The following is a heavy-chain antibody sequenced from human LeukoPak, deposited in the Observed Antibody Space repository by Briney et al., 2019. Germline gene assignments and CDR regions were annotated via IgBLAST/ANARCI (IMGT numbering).Heavy chain of an antibody. Sequence: SGTLSLTCTVSGGSISSYYWSWIRQPPGKGLEWIGYIYYSGCTNYNPSLKSRVSISVDTPKNQFSLKLSSVTAADTAVYYCASLYSGYDHGSDAFDIWGQGTMVTVSS. J-gene: IGHJ3*02. CDR2: IYYSGCT. D-gene: IGHD5-12*01. CDR1: GGSISSYY. V-gene: IGHV4-59*01. CDR3: ASLYSGYDHGSDAFDI.